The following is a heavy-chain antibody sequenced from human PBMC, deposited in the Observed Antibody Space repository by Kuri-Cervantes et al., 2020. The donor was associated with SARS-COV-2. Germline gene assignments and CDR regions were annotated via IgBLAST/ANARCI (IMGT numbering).Heavy chain of an antibody. V-gene: IGHV3-7*03. CDR1: GFIFSGYC. CDR2: IKQDGSEE. Sequence: LSLTCAASGFIFSGYCMTWVRQAPGKGLEWVANIKQDGSEEYYVDSVKGRFTNSRDNAKNSLYLQKNSLRAEDTAVYYCAREDSGTNDAFDFWGQGATVTVSS. CDR3: AREDSGTNDAFDF. J-gene: IGHJ3*01. D-gene: IGHD3-10*01.